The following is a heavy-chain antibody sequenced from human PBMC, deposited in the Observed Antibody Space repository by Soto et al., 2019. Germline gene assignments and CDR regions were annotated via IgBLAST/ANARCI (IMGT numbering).Heavy chain of an antibody. CDR1: GFSLSTNGVG. D-gene: IGHD3-22*01. CDR2: FYWDDDK. Sequence: GSGPTLVNPTQTITLTCTFSGFSLSTNGVGVGWIRQPPGKALEWLAVFYWDDDKRYSPSLESRLTVTKDTSKNQVVLTLTYMDPVDTATYYCARTKFYSDSGGYPFDYWGLGTLVTVSS. J-gene: IGHJ4*02. CDR3: ARTKFYSDSGGYPFDY. V-gene: IGHV2-5*02.